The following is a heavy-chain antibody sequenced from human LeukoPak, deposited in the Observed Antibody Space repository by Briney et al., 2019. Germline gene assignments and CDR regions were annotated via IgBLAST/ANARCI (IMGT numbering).Heavy chain of an antibody. V-gene: IGHV4-59*01. J-gene: IGHJ4*02. CDR3: ARQGATTPFDY. D-gene: IGHD1-26*01. Sequence: SETLSLTCTVSGGSISSYYWSWIRQPPGKGLEWIGYIYYSGSTNYNPSLKSRVTISVDTSKNQFSLKLSSVTAADTAVYYCARQGATTPFDYWGQGTLVTVSS. CDR2: IYYSGST. CDR1: GGSISSYY.